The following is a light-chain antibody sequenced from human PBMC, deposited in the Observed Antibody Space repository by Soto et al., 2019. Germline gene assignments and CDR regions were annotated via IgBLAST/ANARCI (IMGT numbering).Light chain of an antibody. CDR3: LHRMNWPLT. CDR2: RAS. Sequence: DIQMAQSPSTLSAAGGDRVTITCRASQSIDRLLAWYQQKPGKAPKLLIYRASGLESGVPSRFSGSGSGTEFALTISSLQPDDLGVYYCLHRMNWPLTFGQGTRLEIK. V-gene: IGKV1-5*03. CDR1: QSIDRL. J-gene: IGKJ5*01.